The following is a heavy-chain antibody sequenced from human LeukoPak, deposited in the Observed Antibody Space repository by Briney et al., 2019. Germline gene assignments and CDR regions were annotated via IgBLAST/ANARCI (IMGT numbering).Heavy chain of an antibody. D-gene: IGHD3-16*02. Sequence: GGSLRLSCAASGFSVSTDHMSWVRQAPGKGLECVSLLYADGGTYYADSVKGRFTFSRDTSKNTLSPQLNSLRAEDTAVYYCARVWELSFDYWGQGTLVTVSS. CDR3: ARVWELSFDY. J-gene: IGHJ4*02. CDR1: GFSVSTDH. CDR2: LYADGGT. V-gene: IGHV3-53*01.